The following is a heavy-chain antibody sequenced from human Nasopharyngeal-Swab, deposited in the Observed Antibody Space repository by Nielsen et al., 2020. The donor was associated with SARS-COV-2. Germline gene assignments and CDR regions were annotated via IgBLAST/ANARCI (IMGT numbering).Heavy chain of an antibody. J-gene: IGHJ4*02. D-gene: IGHD3-10*01. V-gene: IGHV3-48*04. CDR1: GFRDYS. CDR2: ISSSGSTI. CDR3: ASGKGYYYGSGTFDY. Sequence: GGSLRLSCVDSGFRDYSMNWVRQAPGKGLEWVSYISSSGSTIYYADSVKGRFTISRDNAKNSLYLQMNSLRAEDTAVYYCASGKGYYYGSGTFDYWGQGTLVTVSS.